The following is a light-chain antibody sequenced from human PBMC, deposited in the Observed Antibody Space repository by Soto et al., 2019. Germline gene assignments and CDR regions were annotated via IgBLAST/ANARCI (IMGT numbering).Light chain of an antibody. CDR2: DAF. J-gene: IGKJ1*01. CDR3: QQYNSYRA. V-gene: IGKV1-5*01. Sequence: MPMTQSPSTRSASVGDRVTIHCRASQSISGWLAWYQVKPGKAPKLLIYDAFNLQSGVPSTFSGSGFGTEFTLTISSLQPDDFATYYCQQYNSYRAFGQGTKVDIK. CDR1: QSISGW.